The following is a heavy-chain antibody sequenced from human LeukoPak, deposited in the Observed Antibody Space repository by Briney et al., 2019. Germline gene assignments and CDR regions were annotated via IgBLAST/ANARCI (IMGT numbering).Heavy chain of an antibody. CDR1: GFTFSSYS. CDR3: ARGDRYSGYNWFDP. D-gene: IGHD5-12*01. V-gene: IGHV3-21*01. J-gene: IGHJ5*02. CDR2: ISSSSSYI. Sequence: PGGSLRLSCAASGFTFSSYSMNWVRQAPGKGLEWVSSISSSSSYIYYADSVKGRFTISRDNAKNSLYLQMNSLRDEDTAVYYCARGDRYSGYNWFDPWGQGTLVTVSS.